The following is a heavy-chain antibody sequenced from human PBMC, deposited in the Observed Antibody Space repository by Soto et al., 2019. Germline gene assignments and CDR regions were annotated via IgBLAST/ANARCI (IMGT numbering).Heavy chain of an antibody. V-gene: IGHV3-21*04. CDR2: ISSSSSYI. Sequence: VSLRLSCAASGFTFSSYSMNWVRQAPGKGLEWVSSISSSSSYIYYADSVKGRFTISRDNAKNSLYLQMNSLRAEDTAVYYCARDQDDYYYYGMDVWGQGTTVTV. J-gene: IGHJ6*02. CDR3: ARDQDDYYYYGMDV. CDR1: GFTFSSYS.